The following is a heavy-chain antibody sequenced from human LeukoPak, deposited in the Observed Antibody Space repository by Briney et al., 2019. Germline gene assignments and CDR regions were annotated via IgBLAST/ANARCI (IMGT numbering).Heavy chain of an antibody. Sequence: ASMKVSCKASGYTFTSYGISWVRQAPGQGLEWMGWIITHNGNTNYTQKLQGRVTMTTDTSTTTAYMELRSLRSDDTAVYYGARGYCSSTSCYAVDYWGQGTLVAVSS. CDR2: IITHNGNT. CDR3: ARGYCSSTSCYAVDY. V-gene: IGHV1-18*01. CDR1: GYTFTSYG. D-gene: IGHD2-2*01. J-gene: IGHJ4*02.